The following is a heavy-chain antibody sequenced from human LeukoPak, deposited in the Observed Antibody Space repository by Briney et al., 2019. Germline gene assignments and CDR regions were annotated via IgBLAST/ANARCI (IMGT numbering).Heavy chain of an antibody. CDR3: AREIVGATTRWFDP. V-gene: IGHV1-69*13. CDR2: IIPIFGTA. CDR1: GGTFSSYA. Sequence: GASVKASCKASGGTFSSYAISWVRQAPGQGLEWMGGIIPIFGTANYAQKFQGRVTITADESTSTAYMELSSLRSEDTAVYYCAREIVGATTRWFDPWGQGTLVTVSS. D-gene: IGHD1-26*01. J-gene: IGHJ5*02.